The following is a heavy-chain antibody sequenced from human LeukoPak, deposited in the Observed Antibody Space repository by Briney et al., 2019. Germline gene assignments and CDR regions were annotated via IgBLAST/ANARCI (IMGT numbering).Heavy chain of an antibody. CDR2: IRNDGSNK. CDR3: AREYCSGGSCYWSPPFDP. D-gene: IGHD2-15*01. Sequence: QPGGSLRLSCAASGFTFNNYGFRWVRQAPGKGLEWVAFIRNDGSNKYFADSVKGRFTISRDNAKNTLYLQMNGLRGEDTAVYYCAREYCSGGSCYWSPPFDPWGQGTLVTVSS. CDR1: GFTFNNYG. J-gene: IGHJ5*02. V-gene: IGHV3-30*02.